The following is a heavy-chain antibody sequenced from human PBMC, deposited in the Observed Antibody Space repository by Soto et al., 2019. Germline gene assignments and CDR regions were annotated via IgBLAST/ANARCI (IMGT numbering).Heavy chain of an antibody. Sequence: GSLRLSCAASGFTFSSYGMHWVRQAPGKGLEWVAVIWYDGSNKYYADSVKGRFTISRDNSKNTLYLQMNSLRAEDTAVYYCARRYYDFWSGYYYYGMDVWGQGTTVTVSS. CDR3: ARRYYDFWSGYYYYGMDV. J-gene: IGHJ6*02. D-gene: IGHD3-3*01. CDR2: IWYDGSNK. CDR1: GFTFSSYG. V-gene: IGHV3-33*01.